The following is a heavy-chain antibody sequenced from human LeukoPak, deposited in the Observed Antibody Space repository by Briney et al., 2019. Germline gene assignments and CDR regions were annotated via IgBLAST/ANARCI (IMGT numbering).Heavy chain of an antibody. Sequence: SETLSLTCAVYGGSFSGYYWSWIRQPPGKGLEWIGEINHSGSTNYNPSLKSRVTISVDTSKSQFSLKLSSVTAADTAVYYCARGLASHYYDRVRGGWFDPWGQGTLVTVSS. CDR1: GGSFSGYY. J-gene: IGHJ5*02. D-gene: IGHD3-22*01. CDR2: INHSGST. V-gene: IGHV4-34*01. CDR3: ARGLASHYYDRVRGGWFDP.